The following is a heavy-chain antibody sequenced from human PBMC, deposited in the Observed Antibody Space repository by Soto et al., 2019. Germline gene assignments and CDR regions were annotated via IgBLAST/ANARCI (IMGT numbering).Heavy chain of an antibody. V-gene: IGHV3-23*01. CDR1: GFTFSSYA. Sequence: GGSLRLSCAASGFTFSSYAMSWVRQAPGKGLEWVSAISGSGGSTYYADSVKGRFTISRDNSKNTLYLQMNSLRAEDTAVYYCAKAYYDFWSGYSPDVPKDYWGQGTLVTVSS. CDR2: ISGSGGST. D-gene: IGHD3-3*01. J-gene: IGHJ4*02. CDR3: AKAYYDFWSGYSPDVPKDY.